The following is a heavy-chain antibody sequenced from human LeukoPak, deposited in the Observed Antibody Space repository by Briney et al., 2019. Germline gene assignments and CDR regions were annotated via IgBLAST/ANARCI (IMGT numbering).Heavy chain of an antibody. J-gene: IGHJ5*02. CDR2: IYYIGST. D-gene: IGHD3-9*01. Sequence: PSETLSLACTVSGGSISSSSYYWGWIRQPPGKGLEWIGNIYYIGSTYYNPSLKSRVTISVDTSKNQFSLKLSSVTAADTAVYYCARRSRSENLLLRYFLNWFDPWGQGTLVTVSS. CDR1: GGSISSSSYY. CDR3: ARRSRSENLLLRYFLNWFDP. V-gene: IGHV4-39*07.